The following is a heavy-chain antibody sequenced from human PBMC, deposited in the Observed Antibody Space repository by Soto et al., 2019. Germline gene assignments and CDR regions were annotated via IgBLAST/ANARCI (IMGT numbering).Heavy chain of an antibody. D-gene: IGHD2-2*01. CDR3: AWFPCFRTPSISCSYYYGMDV. CDR1: GYTFTSYG. V-gene: IGHV1-18*04. CDR2: ISAYNGNT. J-gene: IGHJ6*02. Sequence: ASVKVSCKASGYTFTSYGISWVRQAPGQGLEWMGWISAYNGNTNYAQKLQGRVTMTTDTSTSTAYMELRSLRSDDTAVYYCAWFPCFRTPSISCSYYYGMDVWGQGTTVTVSS.